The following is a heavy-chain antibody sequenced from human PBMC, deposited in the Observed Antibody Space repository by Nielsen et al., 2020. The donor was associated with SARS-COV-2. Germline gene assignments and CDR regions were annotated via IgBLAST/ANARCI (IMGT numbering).Heavy chain of an antibody. Sequence: GESLKISCAASGFTFSDYYMSWIRQAPGKGLEWVSYISSSGTTIYYADSVKGRFTISRDNAKNSLYLQMNSLRAEDTAVYYCAREVYDSGGYSFDYWGQGTLVTVSS. D-gene: IGHD3-22*01. J-gene: IGHJ4*02. V-gene: IGHV3-11*04. CDR1: GFTFSDYY. CDR2: ISSSGTTI. CDR3: AREVYDSGGYSFDY.